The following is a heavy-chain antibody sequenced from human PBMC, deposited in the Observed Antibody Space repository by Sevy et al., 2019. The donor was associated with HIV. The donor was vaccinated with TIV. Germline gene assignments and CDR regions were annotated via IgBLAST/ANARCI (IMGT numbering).Heavy chain of an antibody. J-gene: IGHJ4*02. CDR2: ISNSGTSM. D-gene: IGHD4-17*01. V-gene: IGHV3-48*03. Sequence: GGSLRLSCATSGFPFSSYAMNWVRQAPGKGLEWVSYISNSGTSMYYSDSVKGRFTISRDNARNSLYLQMNSLRAEDTAVYYCARDLPPSATTVAHFDCWGQGTLVTVSS. CDR3: ARDLPPSATTVAHFDC. CDR1: GFPFSSYA.